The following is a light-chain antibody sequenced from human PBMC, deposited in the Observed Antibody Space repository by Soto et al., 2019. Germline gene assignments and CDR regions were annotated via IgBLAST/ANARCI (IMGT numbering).Light chain of an antibody. Sequence: DIQMTRSPSTLSASVGDTVTITCRASEDLNNWLAWYQQKPGKPPTLLIYDASTLDSGVPSRFGGSGSRTEFTLIINSLQPDDAATYYCQQYKSYPHTFGRGTTLEI. CDR2: DAS. CDR1: EDLNNW. CDR3: QQYKSYPHT. V-gene: IGKV1-5*01. J-gene: IGKJ2*01.